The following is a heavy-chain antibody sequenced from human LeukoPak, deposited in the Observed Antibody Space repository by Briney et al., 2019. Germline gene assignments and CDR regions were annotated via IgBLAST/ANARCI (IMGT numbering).Heavy chain of an antibody. J-gene: IGHJ4*02. CDR1: GGSISSGGYY. Sequence: SETLSLTCTVSGGSISSGGYYWSWIRQHPGKGLEWIGYIYYSGTTYYNPSLKSRVTISVDTSKNQFSLKLTSFTAADTAVYYCARDRSSWGLDCWGQGTLVTVSS. V-gene: IGHV4-31*03. CDR3: ARDRSSWGLDC. D-gene: IGHD7-27*01. CDR2: IYYSGTT.